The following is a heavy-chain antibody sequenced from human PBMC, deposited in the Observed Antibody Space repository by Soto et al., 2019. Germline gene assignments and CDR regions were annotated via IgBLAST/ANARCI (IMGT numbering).Heavy chain of an antibody. Sequence: QVQLQESGPGLVEPSQTLSLTCSFSGGSISSGDYDWSWIRQPPGKGLEWIGYMFYVGATYYNPPLRSLVTISVTTSKNQFSLKLSSVTAADTAVYHCARVVRFFSSPSGRGRNWFDPWGQGTLVTVTS. CDR2: MFYVGAT. D-gene: IGHD2-2*01. J-gene: IGHJ5*02. CDR3: ARVVRFFSSPSGRGRNWFDP. V-gene: IGHV4-30-4*01. CDR1: GGSISSGDYD.